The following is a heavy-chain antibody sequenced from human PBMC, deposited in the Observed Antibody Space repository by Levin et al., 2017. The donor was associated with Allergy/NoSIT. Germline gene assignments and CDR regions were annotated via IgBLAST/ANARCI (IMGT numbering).Heavy chain of an antibody. Sequence: SGPTLVNPTETLTLTCTFSGFSLSSSGVSVGWIRQPPGKALEWLALIYWDDDKRYSASLKNRLTITKDTSKNQVVLTMSNMDPVDTGTYFCAHAQYCGGDCYSWFNPWGQGTLVTVSS. D-gene: IGHD2-21*02. CDR2: IYWDDDK. CDR3: AHAQYCGGDCYSWFNP. V-gene: IGHV2-5*02. J-gene: IGHJ5*02. CDR1: GFSLSSSGVS.